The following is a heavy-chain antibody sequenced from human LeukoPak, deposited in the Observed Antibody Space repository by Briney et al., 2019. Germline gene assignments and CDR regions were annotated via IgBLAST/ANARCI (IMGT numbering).Heavy chain of an antibody. Sequence: SETLSLTCSVSGGSVSSSSSYWGWIRQSPGKGLEWIGSLQYRGSTYYNPSLKSRATISIDTSRNQFSLRLSSVTAADTAVYYCARNPLGNCSSASCLRYWYFDLWGRGTRVTVSS. V-gene: IGHV4-39*07. D-gene: IGHD2-2*01. CDR3: ARNPLGNCSSASCLRYWYFDL. CDR1: GGSVSSSSSY. J-gene: IGHJ2*01. CDR2: LQYRGST.